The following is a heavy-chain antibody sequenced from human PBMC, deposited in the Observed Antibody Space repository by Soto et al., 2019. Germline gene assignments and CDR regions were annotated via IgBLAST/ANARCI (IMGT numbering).Heavy chain of an antibody. J-gene: IGHJ1*01. CDR2: TYYRSKWFN. V-gene: IGHV6-1*01. CDR3: ARAFAGTIQH. D-gene: IGHD6-13*01. Sequence: PXXTVSLTCAISGDSFSSNSGAWNCVRQSPSRGLEWLGRTYYRSKWFNDYAVSVKSRMTINADTSKNQFSLHLNSVTPEDTAVYYCARAFAGTIQHWGPGTLVTVSS. CDR1: GDSFSSNSGA.